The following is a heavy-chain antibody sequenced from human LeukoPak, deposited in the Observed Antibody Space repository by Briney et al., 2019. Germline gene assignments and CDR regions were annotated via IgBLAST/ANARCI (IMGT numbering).Heavy chain of an antibody. D-gene: IGHD2-15*01. Sequence: GGSLRLSCAASGFTFSNYAMNWVRQAPGKGLEWVSLISGSTGSTYYADSVKGRFSISRDNSKNTVYLQMNSLRAEDTAVYYCARVPRVGDYVDYWGQGTLVTVSS. CDR1: GFTFSNYA. CDR2: ISGSTGST. CDR3: ARVPRVGDYVDY. V-gene: IGHV3-23*01. J-gene: IGHJ4*02.